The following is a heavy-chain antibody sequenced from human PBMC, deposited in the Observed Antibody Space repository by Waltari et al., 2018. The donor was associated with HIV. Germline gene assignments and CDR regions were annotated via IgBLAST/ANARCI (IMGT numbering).Heavy chain of an antibody. V-gene: IGHV1-69*04. D-gene: IGHD6-13*01. CDR3: ARAYSSSWYEWWFDP. Sequence: QVQLVQSGAEVKKPGSSVKVSCKASGGTFSSYAISWVRQAPGQGLEWMGRIIPSLGIANYAQKFQGRVTITADKSTSTAYMELSSLRSEDTAVYYCARAYSSSWYEWWFDPWGQGTLVTVSS. CDR1: GGTFSSYA. J-gene: IGHJ5*02. CDR2: IIPSLGIA.